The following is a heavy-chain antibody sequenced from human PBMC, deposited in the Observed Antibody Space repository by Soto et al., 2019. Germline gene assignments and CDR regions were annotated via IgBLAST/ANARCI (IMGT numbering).Heavy chain of an antibody. D-gene: IGHD6-13*01. J-gene: IGHJ5*02. V-gene: IGHV1-8*01. CDR1: GYTCASYD. CDR2: MNPNSGAT. CDR3: ARGLRNPTAGGNWFDP. Sequence: QVQLVQSGAEVKKPGASVKVSCKASGYTCASYDINWVRQATGQGLEWMGWMNPNSGATGYAQNFQGRVTMTRNTSITTAYMELNSLRSEDTAVYFSARGLRNPTAGGNWFDPWGQGTLVTVSS.